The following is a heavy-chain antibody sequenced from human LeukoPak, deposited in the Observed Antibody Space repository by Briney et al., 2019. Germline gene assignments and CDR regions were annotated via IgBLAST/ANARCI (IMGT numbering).Heavy chain of an antibody. D-gene: IGHD1-26*01. V-gene: IGHV1-69*04. CDR3: ARDLYRSYSPDY. CDR1: GGTFSSHV. J-gene: IGHJ4*02. Sequence: GASVKVSCKASGGTFSSHVISWVRQAPGQGLEWMGKIIPILGMAHYAQKFQGRVTITADKSTSTAYMELSSLRSEDTAVYYCARDLYRSYSPDYWGQGTLVTVSS. CDR2: IIPILGMA.